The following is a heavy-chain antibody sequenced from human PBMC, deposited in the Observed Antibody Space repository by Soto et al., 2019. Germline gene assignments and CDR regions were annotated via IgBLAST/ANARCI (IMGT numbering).Heavy chain of an antibody. CDR2: IYYSGST. Sequence: QVQLQESGPGLVKPSQTLSLTCTVSGGSFDYYWSWIRQPPGKGLEWIGYIYYSGSTYYNPSLKSRATISIDTSKKQFSLKLSSVTAADTAVYYCARGAVVMTTHYAAWGQGTLVTVST. D-gene: IGHD4-17*01. V-gene: IGHV4-30-4*01. CDR3: ARGAVVMTTHYAA. J-gene: IGHJ5*02. CDR1: GGSFDYY.